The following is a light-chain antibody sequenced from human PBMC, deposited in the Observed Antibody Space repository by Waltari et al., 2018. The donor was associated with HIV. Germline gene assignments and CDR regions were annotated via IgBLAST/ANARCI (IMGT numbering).Light chain of an antibody. CDR3: YSTDSSGKGV. CDR2: EGY. Sequence: SYELPQAPSLSVSPGQTARPTCFAPLFPSQSKFWYQQKSGQAPVVGSYEGYKRPAGSPERFSGSRSGTTATLTITGAQVDDEGDYYCYSTDSSGKGVFGGGTKLTVL. CDR1: LFPSQS. J-gene: IGLJ3*02. V-gene: IGLV3-10*01.